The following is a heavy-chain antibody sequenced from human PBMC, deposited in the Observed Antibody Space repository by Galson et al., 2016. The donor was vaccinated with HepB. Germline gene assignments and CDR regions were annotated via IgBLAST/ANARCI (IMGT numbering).Heavy chain of an antibody. J-gene: IGHJ4*02. CDR3: AILGMYYRHTSDYFTEDF. V-gene: IGHV3-23*01. D-gene: IGHD3-10*01. Sequence: SLRLSCAASGFTSSNYDMSWVRQAPGKGLQWVSVVRASGNGGSTHYADSAKGRFTISRDTSKNTLYLQRNSLRADDTAVYYCAILGMYYRHTSDYFTEDFWGQGTLVTVSS. CDR1: GFTSSNYD. CDR2: VRASGNGGST.